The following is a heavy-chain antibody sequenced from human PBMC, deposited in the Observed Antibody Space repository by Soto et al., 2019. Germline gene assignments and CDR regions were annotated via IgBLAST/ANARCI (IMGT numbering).Heavy chain of an antibody. Sequence: EVQLLESGGGLVQPGGSLRLSCAASGFTFSGYAMSWVRQAPGKGLEWVSAISGSGGGTYYADSVKGRFTISRDNSKNTLYLQMNSLRAEDTAVYYCAKDPFGSGSYALNWFDPWGQGALVTVSS. D-gene: IGHD3-10*01. CDR1: GFTFSGYA. CDR2: ISGSGGGT. J-gene: IGHJ5*02. V-gene: IGHV3-23*01. CDR3: AKDPFGSGSYALNWFDP.